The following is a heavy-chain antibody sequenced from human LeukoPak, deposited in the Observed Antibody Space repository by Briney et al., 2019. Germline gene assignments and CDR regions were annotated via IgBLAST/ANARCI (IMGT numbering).Heavy chain of an antibody. D-gene: IGHD2-15*01. CDR2: ISNNGGYT. Sequence: GGSLRLSCAASGFTFSSCAMSWVRQAPGKGLEWVSAISNNGGYTYYADSVQGRFTISRDNSKSTLCLQMNSLRAEDTAVYYCAKQLGYCSDGSCYFPYWGQGTLVTVSS. J-gene: IGHJ4*02. CDR3: AKQLGYCSDGSCYFPY. V-gene: IGHV3-23*01. CDR1: GFTFSSCA.